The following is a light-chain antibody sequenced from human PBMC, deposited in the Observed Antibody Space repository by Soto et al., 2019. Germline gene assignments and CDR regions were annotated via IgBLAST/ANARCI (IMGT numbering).Light chain of an antibody. V-gene: IGKV3-15*01. CDR3: QQYNDWPPRWT. CDR2: VAS. J-gene: IGKJ1*01. CDR1: QSVGNY. Sequence: EVVMTQSPATLSVSPGERATLSCRASQSVGNYLAWYQQKPGQAPRLLIYVASTRATGIPARLSGSGSGTEFTLTINSLQSEDFAVYYCQQYNDWPPRWTFGQGTKVEI.